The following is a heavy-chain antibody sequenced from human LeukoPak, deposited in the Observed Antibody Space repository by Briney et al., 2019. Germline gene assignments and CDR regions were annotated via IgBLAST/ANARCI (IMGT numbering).Heavy chain of an antibody. J-gene: IGHJ4*02. Sequence: GGSLRLSWAASGXTFRRNGLHWLRQAPGKGLEWVALIYSDGSNKYYADSVKGRFTISRDNSKNTVYLQMNSLRAEDTAVYSCARDGNGWGFDNWGQGTLVTVSS. CDR2: IYSDGSNK. D-gene: IGHD6-19*01. CDR1: GXTFRRNG. CDR3: ARDGNGWGFDN. V-gene: IGHV3-33*01.